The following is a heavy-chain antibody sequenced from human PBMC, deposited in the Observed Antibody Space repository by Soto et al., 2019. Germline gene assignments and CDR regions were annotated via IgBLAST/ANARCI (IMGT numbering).Heavy chain of an antibody. CDR1: GGSISTSSYY. CDR2: IYYSGNT. V-gene: IGHV4-39*07. J-gene: IGHJ4*02. D-gene: IGHD6-19*01. CDR3: ARSGRIAVAGTLSFDY. Sequence: SETLSLTCTVSGGSISTSSYYWGWIRQPPGKGLEWIGSIYYSGNTYYNPSLKSRVTISVDTSKNQFSLKLSSVTAADTAVYYCARSGRIAVAGTLSFDYWGQGTLVTVSS.